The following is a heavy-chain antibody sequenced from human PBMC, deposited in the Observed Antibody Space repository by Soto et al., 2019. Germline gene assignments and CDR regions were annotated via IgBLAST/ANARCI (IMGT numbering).Heavy chain of an antibody. Sequence: QVQLVESGGGVVQPGRSLRLSCAASGFTFSPYTMHWVRQTPGKGLEWVAVISYDGNDKYYAGSVRGRFTISRDNSKNTLFLQMNSLRAEDTALYYCARGGGFCGADCYKGGIDYWGQGALVTVSS. V-gene: IGHV3-30-3*01. CDR2: ISYDGNDK. CDR3: ARGGGFCGADCYKGGIDY. D-gene: IGHD2-21*02. J-gene: IGHJ4*02. CDR1: GFTFSPYT.